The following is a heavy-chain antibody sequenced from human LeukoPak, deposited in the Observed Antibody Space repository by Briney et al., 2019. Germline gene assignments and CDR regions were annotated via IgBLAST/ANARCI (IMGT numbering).Heavy chain of an antibody. J-gene: IGHJ4*02. CDR3: AKGSSTRCYSFVDY. CDR2: ISGSGGRT. D-gene: IGHD2-2*02. Sequence: GGSLRLSCAASGFTFSTYAISWVRQAPGKGLEWASSISGSGGRTYYADSVKGRFTISRDNSKNTLYLPMNSLRAEDTAVYYCAKGSSTRCYSFVDYWGQGTLVTVSS. CDR1: GFTFSTYA. V-gene: IGHV3-23*01.